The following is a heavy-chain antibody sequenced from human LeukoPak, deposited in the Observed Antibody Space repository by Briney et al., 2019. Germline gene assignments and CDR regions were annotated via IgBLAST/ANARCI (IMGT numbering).Heavy chain of an antibody. CDR3: ARDTDYYDSSGYYYKAFDI. V-gene: IGHV3-21*01. J-gene: IGHJ3*02. CDR1: GFTFSSYS. CDR2: ISSSSSYI. D-gene: IGHD3-22*01. Sequence: GGSLRLSCAASGFTFSSYSMNWVRQAPGKGLEWVSSISSSSSYIYYADSVKGRFTISRDNAKNSLYLQMNSLRAEDTAVYYCARDTDYYDSSGYYYKAFDIWGQGTMVTVSS.